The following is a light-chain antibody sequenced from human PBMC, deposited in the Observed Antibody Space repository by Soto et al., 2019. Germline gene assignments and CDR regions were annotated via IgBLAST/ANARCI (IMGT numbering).Light chain of an antibody. J-gene: IGKJ5*01. V-gene: IGKV3-20*01. CDR1: ESIRDNY. CDR2: GAS. Sequence: IVLTQSPGTLSLSPGERATLSCRASESIRDNYLAWYQQKPGQAPRLLIYGASSRATGFPDRFSGSGSGTGFTLTISRLEPEDFAVYYCQQYGSSQITFGQGTRLRLN. CDR3: QQYGSSQIT.